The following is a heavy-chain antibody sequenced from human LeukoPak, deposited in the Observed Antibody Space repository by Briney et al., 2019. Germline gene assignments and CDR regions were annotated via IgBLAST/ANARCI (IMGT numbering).Heavy chain of an antibody. CDR3: AKAPHDNGDYNWFDP. CDR2: ISGSGGYT. Sequence: PGGSLRLPCAASGFIFSSYAMGWVRQAPEKGLEWVSTISGSGGYTYYADSVKGRFTISRDNSKNTLYLQMNGLRAEDTAIYYCAKAPHDNGDYNWFDPWGQGTLVTVSS. J-gene: IGHJ5*02. D-gene: IGHD4-17*01. V-gene: IGHV3-23*01. CDR1: GFIFSSYA.